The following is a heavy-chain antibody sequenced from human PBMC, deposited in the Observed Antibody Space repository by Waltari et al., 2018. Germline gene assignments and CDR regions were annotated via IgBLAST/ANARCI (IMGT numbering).Heavy chain of an antibody. J-gene: IGHJ5*02. CDR1: GYMFRNFG. CDR2: ISAYKGNT. Sequence: QIQLVQSGGEVKKPGASVKVSCKASGYMFRNFGIFWVRQAPGQGLEFMGWISAYKGNTNYAQTFQGRLTLTTDTSASTAYMELSSLTSDDTAVYYCARDRRDDNNSVRWLDPWGQGTLVTVSS. CDR3: ARDRRDDNNSVRWLDP. D-gene: IGHD3-10*02. V-gene: IGHV1-18*01.